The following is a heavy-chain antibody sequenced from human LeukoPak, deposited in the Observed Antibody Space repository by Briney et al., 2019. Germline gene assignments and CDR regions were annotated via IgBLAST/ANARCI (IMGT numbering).Heavy chain of an antibody. D-gene: IGHD4-17*01. Sequence: GASVKVSCKASGGTFSSYAISWVRQAPGQGLEWMGEIIPIFGTANYAQKFQGRVTITTDESTSTAYMELSSLRSEDTAVYYCARHKGSTVTDVYYMDVWGKGTTVTVSS. CDR3: ARHKGSTVTDVYYMDV. CDR1: GGTFSSYA. J-gene: IGHJ6*03. CDR2: IIPIFGTA. V-gene: IGHV1-69*05.